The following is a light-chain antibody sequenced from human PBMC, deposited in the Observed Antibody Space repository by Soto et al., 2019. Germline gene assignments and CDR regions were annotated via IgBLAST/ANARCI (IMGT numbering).Light chain of an antibody. J-gene: IGKJ4*01. CDR3: QQYGSSPPT. CDR2: GAS. CDR1: QRVSSSY. Sequence: EIVLTQSPGTLSLSPGERATLSCRASQRVSSSYLAWYQQKAGQAPRLLIYGASSRATGIPDRFSGSGSGTDFTLTISRLEPEDFAVYYCQQYGSSPPTVGGGTKVDIK. V-gene: IGKV3-20*01.